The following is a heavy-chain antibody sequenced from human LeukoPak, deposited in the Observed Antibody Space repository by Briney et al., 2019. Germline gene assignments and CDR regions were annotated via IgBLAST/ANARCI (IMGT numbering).Heavy chain of an antibody. Sequence: PGGSLRLSCAASGFTFDDYAMHWVRQAPGKGLEWVSLISWDGSNTYYADSVKGRFTISRDNSKNSLYLQMNSLRAEDTALYYRTKVKWAVDCTTTSCPYFDYWGQGTLVTVSS. D-gene: IGHD2-2*01. CDR2: ISWDGSNT. CDR3: TKVKWAVDCTTTSCPYFDY. CDR1: GFTFDDYA. V-gene: IGHV3-43D*03. J-gene: IGHJ4*02.